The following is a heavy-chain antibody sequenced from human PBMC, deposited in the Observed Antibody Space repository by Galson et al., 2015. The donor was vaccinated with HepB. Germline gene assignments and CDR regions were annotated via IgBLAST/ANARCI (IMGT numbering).Heavy chain of an antibody. Sequence: SLRLSCAASGFTFSTYAMSWVRQAPGKGLEWVSVISGSGGNTYYADSVKGRFTISRDNSKNTLYLQMNSLRAEDTALYYCAKGPRLDSSGYPYYFDYWGQGTLVTVSS. CDR1: GFTFSTYA. J-gene: IGHJ4*02. CDR3: AKGPRLDSSGYPYYFDY. D-gene: IGHD3-22*01. V-gene: IGHV3-23*01. CDR2: ISGSGGNT.